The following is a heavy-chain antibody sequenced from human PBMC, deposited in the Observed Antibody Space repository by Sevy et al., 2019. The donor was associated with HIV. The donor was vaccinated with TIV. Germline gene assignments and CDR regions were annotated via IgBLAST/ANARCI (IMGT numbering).Heavy chain of an antibody. CDR3: ARDGGGGTTNSGMDV. D-gene: IGHD1-7*01. CDR2: IYPNSGGT. CDR1: GYTFTGDY. V-gene: IGHV1-2*06. Sequence: ASVKVSCKASGYTFTGDYLHWVRQAPGQGLEWMGRIYPNSGGTNYAQKFQGRVTMTRDTSISTAYMELGRLGYDDTAIYYCARDGGGGTTNSGMDVWGQGTTVTVSS. J-gene: IGHJ6*02.